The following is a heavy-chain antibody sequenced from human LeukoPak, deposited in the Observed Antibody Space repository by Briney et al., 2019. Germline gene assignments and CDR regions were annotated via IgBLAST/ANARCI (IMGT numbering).Heavy chain of an antibody. CDR1: GFTFSTYS. D-gene: IGHD6-19*01. Sequence: GGSLRLSCAASGFTFSTYSMNWVRQAPGKGLEWVSYISSSSSHRYYADSVKGRFTISRDNAKNSLYLQMNSLTDEDTAVYYCARESGWPIDYWGQGTLVTVSS. J-gene: IGHJ4*02. CDR3: ARESGWPIDY. V-gene: IGHV3-21*05. CDR2: ISSSSSHR.